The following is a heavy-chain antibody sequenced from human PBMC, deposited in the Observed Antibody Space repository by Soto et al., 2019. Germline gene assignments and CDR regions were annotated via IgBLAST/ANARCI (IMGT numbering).Heavy chain of an antibody. V-gene: IGHV4-34*01. CDR3: ARLSGSNWDTVAY. CDR1: GGSFSNYY. Sequence: QVQLQQWGAGLLKPSETLSLTCAVYGGSFSNYYWIWVRQTPGKGLEWIGEINHSGSTSYNPSLKSRVTISVDTSKNQFSLELISVTAADTAVYYCARLSGSNWDTVAYWGQGTLVTVSS. D-gene: IGHD6-13*01. CDR2: INHSGST. J-gene: IGHJ4*02.